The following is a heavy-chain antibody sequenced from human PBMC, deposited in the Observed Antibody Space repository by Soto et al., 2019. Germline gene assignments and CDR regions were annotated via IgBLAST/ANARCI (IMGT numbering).Heavy chain of an antibody. CDR2: INAGNGYT. V-gene: IGHV1-3*05. CDR3: ARVTGGYYETSGYLDY. Sequence: QVHLVQSGAEEKKPGTSVKVSCKTSGYTFTNYAMHWVRQAPGQRPEWIGWINAGNGYTKYSDKCRGRVTITRDTSASTAHMELRRLRFEDTAVYYCARVTGGYYETSGYLDYWGQGTLVTVSA. CDR1: GYTFTNYA. J-gene: IGHJ4*02. D-gene: IGHD3-22*01.